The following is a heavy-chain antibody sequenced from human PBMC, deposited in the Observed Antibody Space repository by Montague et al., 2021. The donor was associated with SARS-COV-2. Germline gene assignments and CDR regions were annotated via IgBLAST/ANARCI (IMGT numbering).Heavy chain of an antibody. CDR3: ARSRENYNILTGYPYYFDY. Sequence: SETLSLTRTVSGGSISRYYWNWIRQPPGKGLEWIAYIYYSESTNYNPSLKSRVTISVDTSKNQFSLKLSSVTAADTAVYYCARSRENYNILTGYPYYFDYWGQGTLVTVSS. V-gene: IGHV4-59*01. CDR1: GGSISRYY. CDR2: IYYSEST. J-gene: IGHJ4*02. D-gene: IGHD3-9*01.